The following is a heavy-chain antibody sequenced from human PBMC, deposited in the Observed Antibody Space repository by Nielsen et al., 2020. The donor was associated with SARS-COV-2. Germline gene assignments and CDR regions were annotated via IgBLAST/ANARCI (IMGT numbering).Heavy chain of an antibody. Sequence: ASVKVSCKASGYTFTKYGISWVRQAPGQGLEWMGWISGNSDSAKYVKKFLGRVIMTTDTSTSTAYLEVRSLRSDDTAVYYCASSAPPRGFNWFDPWGQGTLVTVS. J-gene: IGHJ5*02. V-gene: IGHV1-18*04. CDR3: ASSAPPRGFNWFDP. CDR2: ISGNSDSA. CDR1: GYTFTKYG.